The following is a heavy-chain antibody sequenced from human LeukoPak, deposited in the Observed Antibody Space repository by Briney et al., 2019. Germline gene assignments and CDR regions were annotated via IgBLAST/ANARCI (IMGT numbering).Heavy chain of an antibody. CDR3: AREGPPADY. CDR1: GFTFSSYS. V-gene: IGHV3-21*01. Sequence: GGSLRLSCAASGFTFSSYSMNWVRQAPGKVLEWVSSISSSSSYIYYADSVKGRFTISRNNAKNSLYLQMNSLRAEDTAVYYCAREGPPADYWGQGTLVTVSS. J-gene: IGHJ4*02. CDR2: ISSSSSYI.